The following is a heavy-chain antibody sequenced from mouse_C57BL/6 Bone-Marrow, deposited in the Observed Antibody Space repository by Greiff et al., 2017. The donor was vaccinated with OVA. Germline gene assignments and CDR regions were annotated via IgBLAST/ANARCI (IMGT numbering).Heavy chain of an antibody. V-gene: IGHV1-76*01. CDR2: IYPGSGNT. CDR3: ARGYYIPFAY. CDR1: GYTFTDYY. Sequence: VMLVESGAELVRPGASVKLSCKASGYTFTDYYINWVKQRPGQGLEWIARIYPGSGNTYYNEKFKGKATLTAEKSSSTAYMQLSSLTSEDSAVYFCARGYYIPFAYWGQGTLVTVSA. D-gene: IGHD2-12*01. J-gene: IGHJ3*01.